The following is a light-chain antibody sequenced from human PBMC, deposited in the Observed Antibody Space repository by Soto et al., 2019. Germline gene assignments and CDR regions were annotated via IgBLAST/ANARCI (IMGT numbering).Light chain of an antibody. CDR2: EVS. Sequence: QSALTQPASVSGSPGQSTTISCTGSSSDVGGYKYVSWYQQHPGKAPKLMIYEVSNRPSGISNRFSGSKSGNTASLTISGLRTEDEADYYCSSYTSSSTRVFGGGTKLTVL. CDR1: SSDVGGYKY. J-gene: IGLJ3*02. CDR3: SSYTSSSTRV. V-gene: IGLV2-14*01.